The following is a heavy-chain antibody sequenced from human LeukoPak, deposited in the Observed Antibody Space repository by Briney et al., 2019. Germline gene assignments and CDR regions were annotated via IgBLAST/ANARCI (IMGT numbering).Heavy chain of an antibody. D-gene: IGHD2-15*01. Sequence: GGSRKISCKGSGCSFTNYWIGWVRQMPGQGLEWMGISYPGDSDTRYSPSFQGQVTISADKSITTAYLQWSILKASDNAMYYCAVGGSPLSGFDYWGQGTLVTVSS. CDR1: GCSFTNYW. J-gene: IGHJ4*02. CDR3: AVGGSPLSGFDY. V-gene: IGHV5-51*01. CDR2: SYPGDSDT.